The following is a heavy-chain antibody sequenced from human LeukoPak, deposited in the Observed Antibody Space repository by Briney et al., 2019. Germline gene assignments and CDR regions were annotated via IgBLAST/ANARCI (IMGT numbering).Heavy chain of an antibody. Sequence: SETLSLTCTVSGGSISSSSYYWGWIRQPPGKGLEWIGSIYYSGSTYYNPSLKSRVTISVDTSKNQFSLKLSSVTAADTAVYYCARLPRQWLAPEYFQHWGQGTLVTVSS. V-gene: IGHV4-39*01. J-gene: IGHJ1*01. CDR2: IYYSGST. CDR1: GGSISSSSYY. CDR3: ARLPRQWLAPEYFQH. D-gene: IGHD6-19*01.